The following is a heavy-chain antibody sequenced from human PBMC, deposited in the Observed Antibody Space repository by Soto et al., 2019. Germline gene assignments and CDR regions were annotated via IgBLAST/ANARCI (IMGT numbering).Heavy chain of an antibody. CDR3: ARAPFSQQLGSYYFDY. CDR2: ISAYNGNT. D-gene: IGHD6-13*01. CDR1: GYTFTSYG. Sequence: GASVKVSCKASGYTFTSYGMSWVRQAPGQGLEWMGWISAYNGNTNYAQKLQGRVTMTTDTSTSTAYMELRSLRSDDTAVYYCARAPFSQQLGSYYFDYWGQGTLVTVSS. V-gene: IGHV1-18*01. J-gene: IGHJ4*02.